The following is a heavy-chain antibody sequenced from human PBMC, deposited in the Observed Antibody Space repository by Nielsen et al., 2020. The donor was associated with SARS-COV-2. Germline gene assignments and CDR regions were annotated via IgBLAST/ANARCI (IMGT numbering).Heavy chain of an antibody. CDR2: VYYSGRT. J-gene: IGHJ3*02. D-gene: IGHD1-26*01. CDR1: GGSFSSNDYY. V-gene: IGHV4-30-4*08. Sequence: SETLSLTCTVSGGSFSSNDYYWSWIRQPPGKGLEWIGYVYYSGRTYYNPSLKSRVTISVDPSEKQSSLKMTSVTGADTAVYYCAGLGTYSEAFEIWGQGTMVTVSS. CDR3: AGLGTYSEAFEI.